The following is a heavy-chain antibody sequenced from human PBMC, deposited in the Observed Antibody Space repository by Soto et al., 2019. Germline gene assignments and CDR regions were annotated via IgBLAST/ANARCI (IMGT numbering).Heavy chain of an antibody. CDR1: GGSISSYY. V-gene: IGHV4-4*07. D-gene: IGHD2-15*01. CDR3: ARDSPEYCSGGSCYPVYYYYGMDV. Sequence: SETLSLTCTVSGGSISSYYWSWIRQPAGKGLEWIGRIYTSGSTNYNPSLKSRVTMSVDTSKNQFSLKMSSVTAADTAVYYCARDSPEYCSGGSCYPVYYYYGMDVWGQGTTVTVSS. CDR2: IYTSGST. J-gene: IGHJ6*02.